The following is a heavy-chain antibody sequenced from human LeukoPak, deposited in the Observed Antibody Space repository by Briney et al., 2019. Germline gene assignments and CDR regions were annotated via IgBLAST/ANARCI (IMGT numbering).Heavy chain of an antibody. D-gene: IGHD2-21*01. J-gene: IGHJ4*02. Sequence: GGSLRLSCAASGFTFSSYWMHWVRQAPGKGLVWVSRINSDGSITTYADSVRGRFTISRDNAKSTLYLQMNSLRAEDTAVYYCASSTQIAEYADYWGQGDLVTVSS. V-gene: IGHV3-74*01. CDR2: INSDGSIT. CDR3: ASSTQIAEYADY. CDR1: GFTFSSYW.